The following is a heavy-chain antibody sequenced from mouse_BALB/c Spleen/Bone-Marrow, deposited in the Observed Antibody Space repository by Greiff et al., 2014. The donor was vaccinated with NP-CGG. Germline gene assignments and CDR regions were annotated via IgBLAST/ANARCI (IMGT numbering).Heavy chain of an antibody. V-gene: IGHV14-3*02. CDR3: APYYYDSSQFAY. D-gene: IGHD1-1*01. Sequence: ESGAELVKPGASVKLSCTASGFNIKDTYMHWVKQRPEQGLEWIGRIDPANGNTKYDPKFQGKATITADTSSNTAYLQLSSLTSEDTAVYYCAPYYYDSSQFAYWGQGTLVTVSA. CDR1: GFNIKDTY. J-gene: IGHJ3*01. CDR2: IDPANGNT.